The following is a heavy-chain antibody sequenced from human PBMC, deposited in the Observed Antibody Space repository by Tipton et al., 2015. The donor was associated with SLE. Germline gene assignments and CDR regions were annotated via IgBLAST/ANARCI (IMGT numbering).Heavy chain of an antibody. V-gene: IGHV3-7*01. CDR1: GFTFSSYW. D-gene: IGHD1-26*01. CDR3: ARAAAYSSGSYYVVY. Sequence: SLRLSCAASGFTFSSYWMSWVRQAPGKGLEWVANIKQDGSEKYYVDSVKGRFTISRDNAKNSLYLQMNSLRAEDTAVYYCARAAAYSSGSYYVVYWGQGTLVTVSS. J-gene: IGHJ4*02. CDR2: IKQDGSEK.